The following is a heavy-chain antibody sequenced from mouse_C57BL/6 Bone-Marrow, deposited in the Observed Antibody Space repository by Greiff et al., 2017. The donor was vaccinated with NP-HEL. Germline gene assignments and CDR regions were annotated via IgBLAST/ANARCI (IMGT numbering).Heavy chain of an antibody. V-gene: IGHV5-9-1*02. CDR1: GFTFSSYA. Sequence: EVKLVESGEGLVKPGGSLKLSCAASGFTFSSYAMSWVSQTPEKRLEWVASISSGGDYIYYADTVKGRFTISRANARNTLYLQMSSLTSEDTAMYYCTSDPPRYDYDGYYAMDYWGQGTSVTVSS. CDR3: TSDPPRYDYDGYYAMDY. D-gene: IGHD2-4*01. CDR2: ISSGGDYI. J-gene: IGHJ4*01.